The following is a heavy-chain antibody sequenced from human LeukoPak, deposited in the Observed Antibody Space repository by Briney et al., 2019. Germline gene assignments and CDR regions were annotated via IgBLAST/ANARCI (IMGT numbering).Heavy chain of an antibody. CDR3: ARDPGYYDSSGYFDY. CDR1: GGTFSSYA. Sequence: SVKVSCKASGGTFSSYAISWVRQAPGQGLEWMGGIIPIFGTANYAQKFQGRVTITADESTSTAYMELSSLRSEDTAVYYCARDPGYYDSSGYFDYWGQGTLATVSS. V-gene: IGHV1-69*13. J-gene: IGHJ4*02. D-gene: IGHD3-22*01. CDR2: IIPIFGTA.